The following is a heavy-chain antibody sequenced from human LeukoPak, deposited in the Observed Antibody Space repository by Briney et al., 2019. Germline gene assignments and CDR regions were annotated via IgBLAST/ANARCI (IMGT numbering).Heavy chain of an antibody. V-gene: IGHV7-4-1*02. D-gene: IGHD3-22*01. CDR3: ARTRSSGYLTFDY. CDR1: GYTFTNYT. Sequence: ASVKVSCKASGYTFTNYTLNWVRQAPGQGLEWMGWIDTNTGNPTYAQGFIGRFVFSLDTSVTTAYLQISSLKAEDTAVYYCARTRSSGYLTFDYWGQGILVTVSS. CDR2: IDTNTGNP. J-gene: IGHJ4*02.